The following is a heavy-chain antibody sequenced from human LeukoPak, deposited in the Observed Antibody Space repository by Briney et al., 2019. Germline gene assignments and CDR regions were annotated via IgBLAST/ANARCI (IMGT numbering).Heavy chain of an antibody. CDR3: ARMYYDFWSGYYPRRRYGMDV. CDR2: INPNSGGT. J-gene: IGHJ6*02. CDR1: GYTFTGYY. D-gene: IGHD3-3*01. V-gene: IGHV1-2*04. Sequence: GASVTVSCTASGYTFTGYYMHWVRQAPGQGLEWMGWINPNSGGTNYAQKFQGWVTMTRDTSISTAYMELSRPRSDDTAVYYCARMYYDFWSGYYPRRRYGMDVWGQGTTVTVSS.